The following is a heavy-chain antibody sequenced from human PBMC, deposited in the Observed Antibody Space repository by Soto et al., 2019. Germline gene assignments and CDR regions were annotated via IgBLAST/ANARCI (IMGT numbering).Heavy chain of an antibody. V-gene: IGHV1-69*06. D-gene: IGHD5-18*01. Sequence: QVQLVQSGAEVKQPGSSVKVSCKTSGGTFSTYAIVWVRQAPGEGLEGMGGLIPIFGTANYAQKFQDRVTIPADKSTNTAFMELSSLKSEDTAMYYCASSSGNNYGVGTNYYFDYWGQGTLVTVSS. CDR1: GGTFSTYA. CDR3: ASSSGNNYGVGTNYYFDY. J-gene: IGHJ4*02. CDR2: LIPIFGTA.